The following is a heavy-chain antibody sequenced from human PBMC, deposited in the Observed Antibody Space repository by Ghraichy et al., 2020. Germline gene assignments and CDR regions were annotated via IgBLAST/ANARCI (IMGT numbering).Heavy chain of an antibody. D-gene: IGHD1-26*01. CDR3: ARARGGWCTTTNCFAEYAEY. CDR1: EFSFNKFW. J-gene: IGHJ4*02. CDR2: IKQGGGEK. V-gene: IGHV3-7*01. Sequence: GGSLRLSCVGSEFSFNKFWMSWVRQAPGKGLEWVASIKQGGGEKHYADSLKGRIAISRDNTQHSLVLQLDSLRLDDTAVYYCARARGGWCTTTNCFAEYAEYWGEGTLVTVSS.